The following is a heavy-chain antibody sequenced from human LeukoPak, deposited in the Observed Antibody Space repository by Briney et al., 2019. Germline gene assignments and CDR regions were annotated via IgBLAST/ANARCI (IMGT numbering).Heavy chain of an antibody. CDR2: IIPIFGTA. Sequence: SVKVSCKASGGAFNSFAISWVRQAPGQGLEWMGGIIPIFGTANYAQKFQGRVTITADESTSTAYMELSSLRSEDTAVYYCASGGNRKWLQLLSRYYYMDVWGKGTTVTISS. CDR3: ASGGNRKWLQLLSRYYYMDV. D-gene: IGHD5-24*01. V-gene: IGHV1-69*13. CDR1: GGAFNSFA. J-gene: IGHJ6*03.